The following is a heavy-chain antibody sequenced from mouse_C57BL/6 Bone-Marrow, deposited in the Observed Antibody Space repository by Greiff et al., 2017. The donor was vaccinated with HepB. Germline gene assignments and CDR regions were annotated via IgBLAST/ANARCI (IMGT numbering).Heavy chain of an antibody. D-gene: IGHD2-1*01. Sequence: QVQLQQPGAELVMPGASVKLSCKASGYTFTSYWMHWVKQRPGQGLEWIGEIDPSDSYTNYNQKFKGKSTLTVDKSSSTDYMQLSSLTSEDSAVYYCARKGIYYADYYAMDYWGQGTSVTVSS. CDR2: IDPSDSYT. CDR1: GYTFTSYW. J-gene: IGHJ4*01. CDR3: ARKGIYYADYYAMDY. V-gene: IGHV1-69*01.